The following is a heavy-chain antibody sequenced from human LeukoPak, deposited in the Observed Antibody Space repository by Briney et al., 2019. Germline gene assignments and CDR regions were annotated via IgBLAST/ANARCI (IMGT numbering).Heavy chain of an antibody. J-gene: IGHJ4*02. V-gene: IGHV4-39*01. CDR3: ARHVEKLGPLLGVVTSYYFDY. CDR1: GVSISSSSYY. CDR2: IYYSGST. D-gene: IGHD3-3*01. Sequence: SESLSLTCTVSGVSISSSSYYWGWIRRPPGKGLEWIGSIYYSGSTYYNPSLKSRVTISVDTSKNQFSLKLSSVTAADTAVYYCARHVEKLGPLLGVVTSYYFDYWGQGTLVTVSS.